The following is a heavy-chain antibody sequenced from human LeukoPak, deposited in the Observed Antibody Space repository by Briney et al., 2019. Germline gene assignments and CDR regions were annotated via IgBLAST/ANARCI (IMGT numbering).Heavy chain of an antibody. CDR2: INWNGGST. J-gene: IGHJ4*02. CDR3: ASGGIYYGAAFDF. D-gene: IGHD1-26*01. V-gene: IGHV3-20*04. CDR1: GFTFDDYG. Sequence: GGSLRLSCAASGFTFDDYGMRWVRQAPGKGLEWVSGINWNGGSTGYAGSVKGRFTISRDHAKNSLYLQMNSLRAEDTALYYCASGGIYYGAAFDFWGQGTLVTVSS.